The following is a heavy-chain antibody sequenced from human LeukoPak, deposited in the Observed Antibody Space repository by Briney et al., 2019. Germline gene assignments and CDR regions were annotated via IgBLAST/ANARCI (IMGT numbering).Heavy chain of an antibody. D-gene: IGHD6-19*01. V-gene: IGHV1-24*01. CDR1: GYTLTELS. CDR2: FDPEDGET. Sequence: ASVKVSCKVSGYTLTELSMHWVRQAPGKGLEWMGGFDPEDGETIYAQKFQGRVTMTEDTSTDTAYMELSSLRSEDTAVYYCARAGYSSGWYLSRSNYYYYMDVWGKGTTVTVSS. J-gene: IGHJ6*03. CDR3: ARAGYSSGWYLSRSNYYYYMDV.